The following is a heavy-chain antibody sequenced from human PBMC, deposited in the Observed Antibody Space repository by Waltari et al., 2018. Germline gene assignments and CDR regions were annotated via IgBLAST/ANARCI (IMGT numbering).Heavy chain of an antibody. CDR1: GGTLPRDT. D-gene: IGHD3-22*01. CDR3: AGGDGGYYYHKMDV. V-gene: IGHV1-69*02. Sequence: QVQLVQSGAEAKKPGSSVRVSCRAPGGTLPRDTVNWVRQAPGKGLEWMGRIMPDISETEYAVKFQGRITIIADKSTGTVYMELSSLRSDDTAVYYCAGGDGGYYYHKMDVWGQGTTVTVSS. CDR2: IMPDISET. J-gene: IGHJ6*02.